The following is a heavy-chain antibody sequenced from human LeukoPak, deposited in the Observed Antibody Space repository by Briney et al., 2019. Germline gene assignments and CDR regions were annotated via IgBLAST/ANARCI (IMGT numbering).Heavy chain of an antibody. J-gene: IGHJ4*02. CDR3: AEESPHGSVI. D-gene: IGHD3-10*01. CDR2: ISWNSGNI. CDR1: GFTFDDYDDYA. Sequence: PGGSLRLSCAASGFTFDDYDDYAMHWVRQAPGKGLEWVSGISWNSGNIGYADSVKGRFTISRDNAKNSLYLQMNSLRPEDTALYFCAEESPHGSVIWGQGTLVTVSS. V-gene: IGHV3-9*01.